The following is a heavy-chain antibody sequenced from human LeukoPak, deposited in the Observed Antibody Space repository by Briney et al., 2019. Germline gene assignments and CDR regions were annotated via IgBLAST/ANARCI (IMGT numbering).Heavy chain of an antibody. CDR1: GASLTIYY. D-gene: IGHD7-27*01. CDR2: YASGTT. V-gene: IGHV4-4*07. Sequence: SETLSLTCSVSGASLTIYYWNSIRQPAGKGLEWIGRYASGTTTHNPSLKSQFTMSIDTSKNQVSLKLTSVTAADTAVYYCATGDHSFDNWGQGTLVTVTP. CDR3: ATGDHSFDN. J-gene: IGHJ4*02.